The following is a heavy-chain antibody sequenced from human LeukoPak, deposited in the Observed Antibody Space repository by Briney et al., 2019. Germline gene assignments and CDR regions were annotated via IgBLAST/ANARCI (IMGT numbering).Heavy chain of an antibody. D-gene: IGHD2-2*01. J-gene: IGHJ4*02. CDR3: ARADQGPLDY. CDR2: INWNGGST. CDR1: GFTFDDYG. Sequence: GGSLRLSCAASGFTFDDYGLSWVRQAPGKGLEWVSGINWNGGSTGYADSVKGRFTISRDNSKNTVYLHMNSLRAEDTAVFYCARADQGPLDYWGQGTLVTVSS. V-gene: IGHV3-20*04.